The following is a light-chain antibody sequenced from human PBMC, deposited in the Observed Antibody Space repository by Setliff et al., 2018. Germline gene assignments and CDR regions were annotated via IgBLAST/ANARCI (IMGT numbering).Light chain of an antibody. CDR2: DVT. V-gene: IGLV2-8*01. Sequence: QSALTQPPSASGSPGQSVTISCTGTSNDVWGHNYVSWYQQHPGKAPQLIIYDVTKRPSGVPDRFFGSKSGNTASLTVSGLQAEDEADYYCSSYADSNIFLFGTGTKVTVL. J-gene: IGLJ1*01. CDR1: SNDVWGHNY. CDR3: SSYADSNIFL.